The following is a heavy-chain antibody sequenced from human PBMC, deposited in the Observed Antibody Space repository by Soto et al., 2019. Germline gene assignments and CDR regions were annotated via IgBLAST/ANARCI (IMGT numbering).Heavy chain of an antibody. J-gene: IGHJ5*02. D-gene: IGHD3-3*01. V-gene: IGHV3-15*01. CDR1: GFSFSNAC. CDR2: IKSKTDGGTT. CDR3: TTDPPLFGVVTIYDWFDP. Sequence: PGGSLRLSCAASGFSFSNACMSWVRQAPGKGLEWVGRIKSKTDGGTTDYAAPVKGRFTISRDDSKNTLYLQMNSLKTEDTAVYYCTTDPPLFGVVTIYDWFDPWGQGTLVTVSS.